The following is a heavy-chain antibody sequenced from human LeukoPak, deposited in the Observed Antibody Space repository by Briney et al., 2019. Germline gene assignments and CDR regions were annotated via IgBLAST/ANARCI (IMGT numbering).Heavy chain of an antibody. D-gene: IGHD3-22*01. V-gene: IGHV3-21*01. Sequence: GGSLRLSCAASGFIFSSYSMNWVRQTPGKGLEWVSSISSSSSYIYYADSVKGRFTISRDNAKNSLYLQMNSLRAEDTAVYYCARAAVKTYYYDSSGPTPLNWFDPWGQGTLVTVSS. CDR2: ISSSSSYI. CDR3: ARAAVKTYYYDSSGPTPLNWFDP. J-gene: IGHJ5*02. CDR1: GFIFSSYS.